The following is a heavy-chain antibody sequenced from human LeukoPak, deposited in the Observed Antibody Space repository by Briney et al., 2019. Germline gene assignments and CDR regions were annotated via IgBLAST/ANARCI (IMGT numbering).Heavy chain of an antibody. CDR3: ARGFGGGNPSWFDP. D-gene: IGHD4-23*01. Sequence: PGGSLRLSCAASGFTFSSYGMHWVRQAPGKGLEWVSSISSSSSYIYYADSVKGRFTISRDNAKNSLYLQMNSLRAEDTAVYYCARGFGGGNPSWFDPWGQGTLVTVSS. J-gene: IGHJ5*02. V-gene: IGHV3-21*01. CDR2: ISSSSSYI. CDR1: GFTFSSYG.